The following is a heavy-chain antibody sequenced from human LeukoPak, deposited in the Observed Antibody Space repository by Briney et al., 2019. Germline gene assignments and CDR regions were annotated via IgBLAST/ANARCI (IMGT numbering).Heavy chain of an antibody. CDR3: ARAPRGLYSGPFPFDY. V-gene: IGHV4-39*07. CDR2: IYYPGST. Sequence: SETLSLTCTVSGDSFSSRTYFWAWIRQPPGKGLEWIASIYYPGSTFYNPSLKSRVTISVDTSNHQLSLKMISVTAADTAVYYCARAPRGLYSGPFPFDYWGQGILVTVSS. D-gene: IGHD5-12*01. J-gene: IGHJ4*02. CDR1: GDSFSSRTYF.